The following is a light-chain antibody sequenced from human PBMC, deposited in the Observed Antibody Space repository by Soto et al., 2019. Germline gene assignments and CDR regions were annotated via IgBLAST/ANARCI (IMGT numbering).Light chain of an antibody. CDR2: LSSDGSH. V-gene: IGLV4-69*01. J-gene: IGLJ2*01. Sequence: QPVLTQSPSASASLGASVKLTCTLSSGHSCYAIAWHQQQPEKGPRYLMKLSSDGSHSKGDGIPDRFSGSSSGAERYLTISSLHSEDEADYYCQSWDTGARVVFGGGTKLTVL. CDR3: QSWDTGARVV. CDR1: SGHSCYA.